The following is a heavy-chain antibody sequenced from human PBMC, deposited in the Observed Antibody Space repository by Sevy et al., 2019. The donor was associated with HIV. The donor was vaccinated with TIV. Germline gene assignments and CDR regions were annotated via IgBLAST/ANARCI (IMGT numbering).Heavy chain of an antibody. D-gene: IGHD3-22*01. CDR3: ARGGYYYDNAAYYAFDS. Sequence: GGSLRLSCAAAGFTFSNYAMHWVRQAPGKGLEWVAIIWSDGAYQYHGDSVKGRFTISRDNSKNTLYLQMNNVRVEDTAVYYCARGGYYYDNAAYYAFDSWGQGTLVIVSS. CDR1: GFTFSNYA. CDR2: IWSDGAYQ. J-gene: IGHJ4*02. V-gene: IGHV3-33*01.